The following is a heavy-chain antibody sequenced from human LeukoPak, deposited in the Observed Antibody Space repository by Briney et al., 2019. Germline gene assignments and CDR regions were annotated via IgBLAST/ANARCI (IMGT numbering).Heavy chain of an antibody. CDR2: INHSGST. Sequence: SETLSLTCAVYGGSFSGYYWSWIRQPPGQGLDWIGEINHSGSTNYNPSLKSRVTISVDTSKNQFSLKLSSVTAADTAVYYCARVRSLDGYYCYGMDVWGQGTTVTVSS. V-gene: IGHV4-34*01. D-gene: IGHD3-16*02. CDR3: ARVRSLDGYYCYGMDV. CDR1: GGSFSGYY. J-gene: IGHJ6*02.